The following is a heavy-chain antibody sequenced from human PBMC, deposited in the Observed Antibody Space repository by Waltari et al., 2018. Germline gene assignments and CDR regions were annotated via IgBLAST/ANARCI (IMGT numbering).Heavy chain of an antibody. CDR2: FYYGGNT. CDR1: GDSITNNLYY. D-gene: IGHD2-2*01. J-gene: IGHJ4*02. CDR3: ARFCSNTICYATVDY. V-gene: IGHV4-39*01. Sequence: QLQVQESGPGLVKPPETLSLTCTVSGDSITNNLYYWGWIRQPPGKGLEWIGIFYYGGNTYYNPSLKSRVTISVDASKNQFSLEVTSVTAADTAVYYCARFCSNTICYATVDYWGQGTLVTDSS.